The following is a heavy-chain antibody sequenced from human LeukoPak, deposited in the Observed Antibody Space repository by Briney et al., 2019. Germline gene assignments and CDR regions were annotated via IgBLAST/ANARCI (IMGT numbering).Heavy chain of an antibody. CDR3: TSLGGFGGVIVSNY. CDR2: IRSKANSYAT. CDR1: GFTFSGSA. Sequence: PGGSLRLSCAASGFTFSGSAMHWVRQASGKGLAWVGRIRSKANSYATVYAASVKGRFTISRDDSKNTAYLQMNSLKTEDTAVYYSTSLGGFGGVIVSNYWGQGTLVTVSS. D-gene: IGHD3-16*02. J-gene: IGHJ4*02. V-gene: IGHV3-73*01.